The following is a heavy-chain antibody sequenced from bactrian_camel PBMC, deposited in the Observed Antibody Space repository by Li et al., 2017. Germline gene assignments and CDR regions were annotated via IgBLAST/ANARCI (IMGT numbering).Heavy chain of an antibody. V-gene: IGHV3S54*01. CDR2: IDTGDGST. D-gene: IGHD1*01. Sequence: HVQLVESGGGLVQDGGSLRLSCTVSGNTGNCMGWFRQAPGQEREGVAAIDTGDGSTYYLNSVEGRFTISHDNAKNTLYLQMNSLKPEDTAMYYCAADGPYPQICDVESSLSAYVYWGQGTQVTVSS. CDR3: AADGPYPQICDVESSLSAYVY. J-gene: IGHJ4*01. CDR1: GNTGNC.